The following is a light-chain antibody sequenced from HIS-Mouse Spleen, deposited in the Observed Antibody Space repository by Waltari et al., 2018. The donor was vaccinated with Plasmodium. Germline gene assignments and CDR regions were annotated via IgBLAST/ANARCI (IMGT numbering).Light chain of an antibody. CDR2: AAS. Sequence: DIQMTQSQSAMSASVGDRVTITCRASQCISNYLAWFQQKPGKVPKRLIYAASSLQSVVPSRFSGSGSGTEFTLTISSLQPEDFATYYCLQHNSYPMYTFGQGTKLEIK. CDR1: QCISNY. CDR3: LQHNSYPMYT. V-gene: IGKV1-17*03. J-gene: IGKJ2*01.